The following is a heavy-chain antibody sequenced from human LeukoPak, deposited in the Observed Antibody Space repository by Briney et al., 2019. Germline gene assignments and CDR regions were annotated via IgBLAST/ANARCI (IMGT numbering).Heavy chain of an antibody. Sequence: ASVKVSCKASGYTFTSYAMHWVRQAPGQRLEWMGWINAGNGNTKYSQEFQDRVAITRDTSASTAYMELSGLRSEDMAVYYCVKVAARYGDSYFDYWGQGTLVTVSS. D-gene: IGHD4-17*01. CDR3: VKVAARYGDSYFDY. CDR1: GYTFTSYA. V-gene: IGHV1-3*03. CDR2: INAGNGNT. J-gene: IGHJ4*02.